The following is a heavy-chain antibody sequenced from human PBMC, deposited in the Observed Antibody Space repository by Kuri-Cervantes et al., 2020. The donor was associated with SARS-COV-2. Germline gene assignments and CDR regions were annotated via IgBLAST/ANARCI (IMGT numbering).Heavy chain of an antibody. CDR3: ARDHSGSNEGYYFDY. J-gene: IGHJ4*02. CDR1: GYTFTSYG. Sequence: ASVKDTCKASGYTFTSYGISWVRQAPGQGLEWMGWISAYNGNTNYAQKLQGRVTMITDTSTNTAYMELKSLRSDDTAVYYCARDHSGSNEGYYFDYWGQGTLVTVSS. D-gene: IGHD1-26*01. V-gene: IGHV1-18*01. CDR2: ISAYNGNT.